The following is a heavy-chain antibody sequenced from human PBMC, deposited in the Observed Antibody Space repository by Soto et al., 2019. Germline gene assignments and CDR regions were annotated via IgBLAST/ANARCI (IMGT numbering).Heavy chain of an antibody. Sequence: QLHLVQSGAEVKKAVSSVKVSCKASGGTVSSYAITWVRQAPGKGLEWMGVFIPIFVSAHYAPKFQGRITSTADESTSTAYMELSGLSSEDTAIYYCARDVSSATTGLRGYDLWGQGTQVTVSS. D-gene: IGHD1-26*01. CDR2: FIPIFVSA. J-gene: IGHJ4*02. V-gene: IGHV1-69*01. CDR1: GGTVSSYA. CDR3: ARDVSSATTGLRGYDL.